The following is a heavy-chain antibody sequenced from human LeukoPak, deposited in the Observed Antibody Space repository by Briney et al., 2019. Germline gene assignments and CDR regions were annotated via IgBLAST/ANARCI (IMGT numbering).Heavy chain of an antibody. CDR2: VSAYNGNT. Sequence: ASVKVSCKASGYTFTNNDIHWVRQATGQGLEWMGWVSAYNGNTNYAQKLQGRVTMTTDTSTSTAYMELRSLRSDDTAVYYCARDGHWSVGAFDIWGQGTMVTVSS. CDR1: GYTFTNND. D-gene: IGHD3-3*01. V-gene: IGHV1-18*01. CDR3: ARDGHWSVGAFDI. J-gene: IGHJ3*02.